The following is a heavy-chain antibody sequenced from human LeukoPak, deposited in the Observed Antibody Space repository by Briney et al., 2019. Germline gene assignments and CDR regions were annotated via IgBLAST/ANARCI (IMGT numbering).Heavy chain of an antibody. CDR1: GFTFRSYG. V-gene: IGHV3-33*01. D-gene: IGHD6-19*01. J-gene: IGHJ4*02. Sequence: GRSLRLSCAASGFTFRSYGMHWVRQAPGKGLEWVAVIWYDGSNKCYADSAKGRFTVSRDNSKNTLYLQMNSLRAEDTAVYYCATAVASSSGWYADYWGQGTLVTVSS. CDR3: ATAVASSSGWYADY. CDR2: IWYDGSNK.